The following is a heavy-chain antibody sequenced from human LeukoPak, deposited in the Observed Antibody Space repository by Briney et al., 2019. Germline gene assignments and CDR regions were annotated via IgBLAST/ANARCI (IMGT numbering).Heavy chain of an antibody. Sequence: SETLSLTCTVSGGSISSHYWGWIRQPPGKGLEWIGYIYYSGSTNYNPSLKSRVTISVDTSKNQFSLKLSSVTAADTAVYYCARDPHSSRGYWGQGTLVTVSS. J-gene: IGHJ4*02. D-gene: IGHD6-13*01. CDR3: ARDPHSSRGY. CDR2: IYYSGST. V-gene: IGHV4-59*11. CDR1: GGSISSHY.